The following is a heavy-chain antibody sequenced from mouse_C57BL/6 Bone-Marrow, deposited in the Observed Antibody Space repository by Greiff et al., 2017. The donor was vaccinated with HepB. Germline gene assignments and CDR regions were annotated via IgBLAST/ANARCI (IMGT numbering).Heavy chain of an antibody. V-gene: IGHV3-8*01. CDR1: GYSITSDY. CDR3: ASSHYYGSSFYWYFDV. CDR2: ISYSGST. Sequence: EVQLQESGPGLAKPSQTLSLTCSVTGYSITSDYWNWIRKFPGNKLEYMGYISYSGSTYYNPSLKSRISITRDTSKNQYYLQLNSVTTEDTATYYCASSHYYGSSFYWYFDVWGTGTTVIVSS. D-gene: IGHD1-1*01. J-gene: IGHJ1*03.